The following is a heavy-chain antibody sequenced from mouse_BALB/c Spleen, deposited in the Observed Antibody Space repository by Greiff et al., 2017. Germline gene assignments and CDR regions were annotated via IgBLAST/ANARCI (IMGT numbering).Heavy chain of an antibody. V-gene: IGHV5-17*02. CDR3: ARAPNWGYYAMDY. D-gene: IGHD4-1*01. Sequence: DVKLVESGGGLVQPGGSRKLSCAASGFTFSSFGMHWVRQAPEKGLEWVAYISSGSSTIYYADTVKGRFTISRDNPKNTLFLQMTSLRSEDTAMYYCARAPNWGYYAMDYWGQGTSVTVSS. CDR1: GFTFSSFG. J-gene: IGHJ4*01. CDR2: ISSGSSTI.